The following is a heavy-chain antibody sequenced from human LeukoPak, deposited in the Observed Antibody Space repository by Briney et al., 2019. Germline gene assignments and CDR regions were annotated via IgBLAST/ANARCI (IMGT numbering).Heavy chain of an antibody. CDR3: ARLPGKAAGQFDY. CDR1: GGSISGSNYF. V-gene: IGHV4-39*01. CDR2: IYSSGHT. Sequence: SETLSLTCSVSGGSISGSNYFWGWIRQPPGKGLECVGSIYSSGHTYYNPSLRSRVTMSVDTSKNQFCLKLNSVTAADTAVYYCARLPGKAAGQFDYWGQGTLVTVSS. D-gene: IGHD6-13*01. J-gene: IGHJ4*02.